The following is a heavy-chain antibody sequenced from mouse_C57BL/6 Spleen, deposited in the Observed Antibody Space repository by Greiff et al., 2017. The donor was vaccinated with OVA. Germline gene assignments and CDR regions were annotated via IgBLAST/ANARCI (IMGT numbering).Heavy chain of an antibody. V-gene: IGHV1-82*01. CDR2: IYPGDGDT. CDR3: ARGNGLYAMDY. CDR1: GYAFSSSW. J-gene: IGHJ4*01. Sequence: VKLVESGPELVKPGASVTITCKASGYAFSSSWMNWVKQRPGKGLEWIGRIYPGDGDTNYNGKFKGKATLTADKSSSTAYMQLSSLTSEDSAVYFCARGNGLYAMDYRGQGASVTVSS.